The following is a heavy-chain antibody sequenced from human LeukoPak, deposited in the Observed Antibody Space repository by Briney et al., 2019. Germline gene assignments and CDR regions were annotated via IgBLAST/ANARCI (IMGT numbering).Heavy chain of an antibody. J-gene: IGHJ6*03. CDR1: GGSISSYY. V-gene: IGHV4-59*01. CDR3: ARVGLSDYYYYMDV. Sequence: SETLSLTCTVSGGSISSYYWSWIRQPPGKGLGWIGYIYYSGSTNYNPSLKSRVTISVDTSKNQFSLKLSSVTAADTAVYYCARVGLSDYYYYMDVWGKGTTVTVSS. D-gene: IGHD3-10*01. CDR2: IYYSGST.